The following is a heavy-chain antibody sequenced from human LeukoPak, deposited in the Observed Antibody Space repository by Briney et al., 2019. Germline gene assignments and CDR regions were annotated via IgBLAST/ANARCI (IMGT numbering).Heavy chain of an antibody. CDR2: ISGSGGST. V-gene: IGHV3-23*01. CDR1: GFTFSSYA. Sequence: QPGGSLRLSCAASGFTFSSYAMSWVRQAPGKGLEWVSAISGSGGSTYYADSVKGRFTISRDNSRNTLYLQMNSLGAEDTAVYYCAKVPHAREPYFDYWGQGTLVTVSS. J-gene: IGHJ4*02. CDR3: AKVPHAREPYFDY. D-gene: IGHD1-14*01.